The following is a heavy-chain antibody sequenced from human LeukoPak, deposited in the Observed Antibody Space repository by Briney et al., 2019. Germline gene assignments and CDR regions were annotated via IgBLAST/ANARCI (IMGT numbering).Heavy chain of an antibody. CDR3: ARTNDFWSGYYGLDY. V-gene: IGHV1-24*01. D-gene: IGHD3-3*01. J-gene: IGHJ4*02. Sequence: ASVKVSCKVSGYTLTELSMHWVRQAPGKGLEWMGGFDPEDGETIYAQKFQGRVTMTTDTSTSTAYMELRSLRSGDTAVYYCARTNDFWSGYYGLDYWGQGTLVTVSS. CDR1: GYTLTELS. CDR2: FDPEDGET.